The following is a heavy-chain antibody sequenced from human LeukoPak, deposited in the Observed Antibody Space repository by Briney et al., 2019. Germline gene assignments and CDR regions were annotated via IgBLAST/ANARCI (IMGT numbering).Heavy chain of an antibody. J-gene: IGHJ4*02. D-gene: IGHD2-21*02. CDR3: ARAQTYGDSRLLLDY. CDR2: INWNGGST. Sequence: AGGSLRLSCAASGFTFSNYWMHWVRQAPGKGLEWVSGINWNGGSTGYADSVGGRFTISRDNAKNSQYLQMNSLRVEDTALYYCARAQTYGDSRLLLDYWGQGTLVTVSS. CDR1: GFTFSNYW. V-gene: IGHV3-20*04.